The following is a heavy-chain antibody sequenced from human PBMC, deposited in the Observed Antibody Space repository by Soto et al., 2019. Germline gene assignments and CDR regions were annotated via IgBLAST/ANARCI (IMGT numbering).Heavy chain of an antibody. CDR3: ARLEGLATISYYFDF. CDR1: VASINSDKYY. V-gene: IGHV4-39*01. CDR2: IYYRGNA. J-gene: IGHJ4*02. Sequence: QLQLQESAPGLVKPSETLSLTSSVPVASINSDKYYWGWIRQPQGKVLYWIGSIYYRGNAYYNPSLQTRVTIARDQSESQVCLKLNSVTAADAAVYVWARLEGLATISYYFDFWGPGAQVTVSS. D-gene: IGHD3-9*01.